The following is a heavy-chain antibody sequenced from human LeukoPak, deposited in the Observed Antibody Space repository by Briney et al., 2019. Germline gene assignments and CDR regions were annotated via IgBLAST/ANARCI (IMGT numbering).Heavy chain of an antibody. CDR3: ARAQTYGSGSYVDY. CDR1: GGSISSYY. D-gene: IGHD3-10*01. V-gene: IGHV4-59*08. J-gene: IGHJ4*02. CDR2: IYYSGAT. Sequence: SETLSLTCTVSGGSISSYYWSWIRQPPGKGLEWIGYIYYSGATNYNPSLKSRVTISVDTSKNQFSLKLSSVTAADTAVYYCARAQTYGSGSYVDYWGQGTLVTVSS.